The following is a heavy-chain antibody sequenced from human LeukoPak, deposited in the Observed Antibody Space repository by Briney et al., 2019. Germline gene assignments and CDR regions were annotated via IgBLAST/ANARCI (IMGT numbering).Heavy chain of an antibody. V-gene: IGHV4-34*01. CDR1: GGPFSGYY. J-gene: IGHJ6*02. CDR3: ARGRANYYYYALDV. CDR2: TNHSGTA. Sequence: PQTLSLTCAVDGGPFSGYYCNWISQPPGKGLEWIGETNHSGTANYNPSLKSRVTISVDTSRNQFSLKLRSVTAADTAVYFCARGRANYYYYALDVWGQGTTVTVSS.